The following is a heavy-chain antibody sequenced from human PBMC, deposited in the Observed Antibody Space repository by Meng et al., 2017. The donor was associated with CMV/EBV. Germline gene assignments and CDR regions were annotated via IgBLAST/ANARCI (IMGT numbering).Heavy chain of an antibody. CDR1: GFTFSSYS. CDR2: ISSSSSYI. Sequence: GESLKISCAASGFTFSSYSMNWVRQAPGKGLEWVSSISSSSSYIYYADSVKGRFTISRDNAKNPLYLQMNSLRAEDTAVYYCARDGAAAGYYYYYGMDVWGQGTTVTVSS. V-gene: IGHV3-21*01. D-gene: IGHD6-13*01. CDR3: ARDGAAAGYYYYYGMDV. J-gene: IGHJ6*02.